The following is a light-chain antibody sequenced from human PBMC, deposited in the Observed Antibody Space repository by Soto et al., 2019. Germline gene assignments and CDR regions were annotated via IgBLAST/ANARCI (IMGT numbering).Light chain of an antibody. CDR2: AAS. J-gene: IGKJ4*01. Sequence: QLTQSPSSLSASLGDRVTIXXRASQDISSYLGWYQQKPGKAPKIXIYAASTLQSGVPSRFSGSGAGTDFTLTINSLQPEDFATYFCQQLNNYPSTFGGGTKVDIK. CDR1: QDISSY. CDR3: QQLNNYPST. V-gene: IGKV1-9*01.